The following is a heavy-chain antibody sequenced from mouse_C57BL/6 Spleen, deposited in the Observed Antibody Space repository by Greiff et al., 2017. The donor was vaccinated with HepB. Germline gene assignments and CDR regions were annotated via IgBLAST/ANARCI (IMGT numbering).Heavy chain of an antibody. CDR1: GFNIKDDY. CDR3: TTPSRGSRWLAY. J-gene: IGHJ3*01. V-gene: IGHV14-4*01. D-gene: IGHD1-1*01. CDR2: IDPENGDT. Sequence: EVQLQQSGAELVRPGASVKLSCTASGFNIKDDYMHWVKQRPEQGLEWIGWIDPENGDTEYASKFQGKATITADTSSNTAYLQLSSLTSEDTAVYYCTTPSRGSRWLAYWGQGTLVTVSA.